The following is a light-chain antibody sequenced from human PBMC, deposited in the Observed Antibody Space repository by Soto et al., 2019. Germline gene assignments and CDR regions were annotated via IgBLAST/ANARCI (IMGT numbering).Light chain of an antibody. CDR2: ATS. Sequence: DIQMTQSPSSLSASVGDRVTITCRASQTIVNSLNWYQQRPGKAPNLLIYATSTLQGGGPSRFSGSGSGTEFTLTVSSLQPEDSATYCCQESHTFLWGTFGQGTKV. CDR1: QTIVNS. V-gene: IGKV1-39*01. J-gene: IGKJ1*01. CDR3: QESHTFLWGT.